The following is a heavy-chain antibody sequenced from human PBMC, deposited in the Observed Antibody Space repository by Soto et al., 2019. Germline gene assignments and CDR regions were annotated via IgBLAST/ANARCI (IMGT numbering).Heavy chain of an antibody. CDR1: GFTLSDYF. D-gene: IGHD6-25*01. V-gene: IGHV3-11*06. CDR3: ARIQLAAYAFDI. CDR2: SSNSGGYI. Sequence: ESGGGMVRPGGSLRLSCAASGFTLSDYFMAWVRQSPRQGLEWISSSSNSGGYITYADSVRGRFTIPRDNAKSSLYLQMNSLRAEDSAVYYCARIQLAAYAFDIWGQGALVTVSS. J-gene: IGHJ3*02.